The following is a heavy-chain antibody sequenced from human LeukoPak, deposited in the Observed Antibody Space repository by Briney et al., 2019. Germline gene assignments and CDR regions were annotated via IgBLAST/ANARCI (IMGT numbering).Heavy chain of an antibody. CDR1: GGSISISSYY. CDR2: IYYSGST. V-gene: IGHV4-39*01. D-gene: IGHD3-22*01. Sequence: SETLSLTCTVSGGSISISSYYWGWIRQPPGKGLEWIGSIYYSGSTYYNPSLKSRVTISVDTSKNQFSLKLSSVTAADTAVYYCASSGDYYDSSGSTDYWGQETLVIVSS. J-gene: IGHJ4*02. CDR3: ASSGDYYDSSGSTDY.